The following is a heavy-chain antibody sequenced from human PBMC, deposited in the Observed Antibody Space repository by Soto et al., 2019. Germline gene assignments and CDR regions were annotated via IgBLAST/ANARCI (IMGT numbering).Heavy chain of an antibody. J-gene: IGHJ3*02. Sequence: LVKPTQTLTLTCTFSGFSLTASGVGVAWVRQPPGKALEWLAIIYWDDSKLYSSSLKSRLTFTKDTSKNQVVLPMTNMDPVDTATYYCVHRGQQLWGAFDIWGQGTMVTVSS. V-gene: IGHV2-5*02. D-gene: IGHD6-13*01. CDR1: GFSLTASGVG. CDR3: VHRGQQLWGAFDI. CDR2: IYWDDSK.